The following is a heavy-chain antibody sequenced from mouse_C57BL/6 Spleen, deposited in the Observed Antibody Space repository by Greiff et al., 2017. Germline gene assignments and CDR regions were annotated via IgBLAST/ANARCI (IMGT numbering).Heavy chain of an antibody. CDR3: ARSLITTVVPDY. CDR2: IHPNSGST. Sequence: QVQLQQPRAELVKPGASVKLSCKASGYTFTSYWMHWVKQRPGQGLEWIGMIHPNSGSTNYNEKFKSKATLTVDKSSSTAYMQLSSLTSEDSAVYYCARSLITTVVPDYWGQGTTLTVSS. J-gene: IGHJ2*01. CDR1: GYTFTSYW. D-gene: IGHD1-1*01. V-gene: IGHV1-64*01.